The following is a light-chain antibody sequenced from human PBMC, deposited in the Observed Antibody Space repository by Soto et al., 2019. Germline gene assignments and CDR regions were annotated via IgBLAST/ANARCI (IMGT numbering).Light chain of an antibody. CDR1: QGLDDS. CDR3: QQADNFMFT. CDR2: DAA. J-gene: IGKJ3*01. Sequence: DLQLTQSPSSLSASVGDSVTITCRAIQGLDDSLAWYQQRPGKAPHLLIYDAATLRSGAPSRFSASGSGTNFSLTISSLRPEDSANYYCQQADNFMFTFGPGTKVEVK. V-gene: IGKV1-12*01.